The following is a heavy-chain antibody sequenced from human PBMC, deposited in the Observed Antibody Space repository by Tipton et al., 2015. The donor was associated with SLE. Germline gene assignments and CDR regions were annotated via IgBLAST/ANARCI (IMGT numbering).Heavy chain of an antibody. D-gene: IGHD1-1*01. J-gene: IGHJ3*02. CDR1: GGTFSSYA. Sequence: QLVQSGAEVKKPGSSVKVSCKASGGTFSSYAISWVRQAPGQGLEWMGWISAYNGNTNYAQKLQGRVTMTTDTSTSTAYMELRSLRSDDTAVYYCARPTSDVNDAFDIWGQGTMVTVSS. CDR2: ISAYNGNT. V-gene: IGHV1-18*01. CDR3: ARPTSDVNDAFDI.